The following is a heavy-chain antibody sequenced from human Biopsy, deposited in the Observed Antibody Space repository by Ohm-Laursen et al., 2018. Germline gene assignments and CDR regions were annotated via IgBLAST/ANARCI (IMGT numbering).Heavy chain of an antibody. Sequence: SETLSLTCPVTDGSISNIINYWGWIRQPLGKGLEWLGSIYHTGITDYNPSLKSRVTITVDTSNNQFSLKLSSLTAADTAVYYCARDYDTSGYYYVSWGQGTLVTVSS. CDR2: IYHTGIT. V-gene: IGHV4-39*01. CDR3: ARDYDTSGYYYVS. CDR1: DGSISNIINY. J-gene: IGHJ5*02. D-gene: IGHD3-22*01.